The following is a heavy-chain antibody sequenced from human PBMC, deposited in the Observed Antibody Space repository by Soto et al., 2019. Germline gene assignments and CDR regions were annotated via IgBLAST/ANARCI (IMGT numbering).Heavy chain of an antibody. Sequence: QVQLQESGPGLVKPSGTLSLTCAVSGGSISSSNWWSWVRQPPGKGLEWIGEIYHSGSTNYNPSLKSRVTISVDTSENQFSLKLSSVTAADTGVYYCARFKLDLVVGNYGMDVWGQGTTVTVSS. V-gene: IGHV4-4*02. D-gene: IGHD6-13*01. J-gene: IGHJ6*02. CDR2: IYHSGST. CDR1: GGSISSSNW. CDR3: ARFKLDLVVGNYGMDV.